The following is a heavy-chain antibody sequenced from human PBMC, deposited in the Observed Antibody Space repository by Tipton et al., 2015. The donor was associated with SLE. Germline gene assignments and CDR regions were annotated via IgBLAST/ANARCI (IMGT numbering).Heavy chain of an antibody. D-gene: IGHD4/OR15-4a*01. CDR1: GGSFSGYY. Sequence: TLSLTCAVYGGSFSGYYWSWIRQPPGKGLEWIGEIYHSGSTNYNPSLKSRVTISVDTSKKQFSLQLSSVTAADTAVYYCARGAGATYLFCYYCIDVCGKGITVIVSS. CDR3: ARGAGATYLFCYYCIDV. CDR2: IYHSGST. J-gene: IGHJ6*03. V-gene: IGHV4-34*01.